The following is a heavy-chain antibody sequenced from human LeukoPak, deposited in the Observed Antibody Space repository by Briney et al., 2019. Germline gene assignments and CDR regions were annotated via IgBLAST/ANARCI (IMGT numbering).Heavy chain of an antibody. CDR1: GDSISRYY. Sequence: SETLSLTCTVSGDSISRYYWSWIRQPPGKGLEWIGYIYYSGSTNYNPSLKSRVTISVDTSKNQFSLKLSSVTAADTAVYYCARHSTPPSDSSGYYYGAPGYYYGMDVWGQGTTVTVSS. V-gene: IGHV4-59*08. CDR2: IYYSGST. CDR3: ARHSTPPSDSSGYYYGAPGYYYGMDV. D-gene: IGHD3-22*01. J-gene: IGHJ6*02.